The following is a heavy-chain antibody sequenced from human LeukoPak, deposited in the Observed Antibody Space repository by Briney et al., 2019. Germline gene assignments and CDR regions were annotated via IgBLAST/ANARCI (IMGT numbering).Heavy chain of an antibody. J-gene: IGHJ6*03. D-gene: IGHD6-6*01. Sequence: GGSLRLSCAASGFTFSDYYMSWIRQAPGKGLEWVSYISSSGSTIYYADSVKGRFTISRDNAKNSLYLQMNSLRAEDTAVYYCARDSAYSSSSDYYYYYMDVWGKGTTVTVSS. CDR1: GFTFSDYY. CDR2: ISSSGSTI. CDR3: ARDSAYSSSSDYYYYYMDV. V-gene: IGHV3-11*04.